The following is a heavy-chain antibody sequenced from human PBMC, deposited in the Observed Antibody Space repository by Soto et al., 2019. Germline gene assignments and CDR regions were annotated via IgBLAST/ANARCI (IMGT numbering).Heavy chain of an antibody. J-gene: IGHJ6*02. Sequence: SETLSLTCTVSGGSISSSSYYWGWIRQPPGRGLEWIGSIYYSGSTYYNPSLKSRVTISVDTSKNQFSLKLSSVTAADTAVYYCALLSGYDLDYYYGMDVWGQGTTVTVSS. V-gene: IGHV4-39*01. D-gene: IGHD5-12*01. CDR1: GGSISSSSYY. CDR3: ALLSGYDLDYYYGMDV. CDR2: IYYSGST.